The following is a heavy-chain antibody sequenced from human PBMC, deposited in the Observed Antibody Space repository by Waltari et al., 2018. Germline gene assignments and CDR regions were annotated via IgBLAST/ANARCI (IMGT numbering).Heavy chain of an antibody. D-gene: IGHD1-1*01. CDR2: KWYEGSNK. Sequence: QVQLVESGGGVVQPGRSLRLSCAASGFTFSSYGMHWVRQAPGKGLEWVAVKWYEGSNKYYADSVKGRFTISRDNSKNTLYLQMNSLRAEDTAVYYCARDPGNGDAFDIWGQGTMVTVSS. J-gene: IGHJ3*02. V-gene: IGHV3-33*01. CDR1: GFTFSSYG. CDR3: ARDPGNGDAFDI.